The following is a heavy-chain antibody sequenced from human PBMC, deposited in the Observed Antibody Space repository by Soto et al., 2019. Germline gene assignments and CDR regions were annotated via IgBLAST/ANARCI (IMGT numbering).Heavy chain of an antibody. J-gene: IGHJ6*01. V-gene: IGHV4-39*01. CDR1: GGSISSSSYY. Sequence: PSETLSLTCTVSGGSISSSSYYWGWIRQPPGKGLEWIGSIYYSGSTYYNPSLKSRVTISVDTSKNQFSLKLSSVTAADTAVYYCASLAKIFPYGMDVWGQGTTVTLSS. CDR3: ASLAKIFPYGMDV. CDR2: IYYSGST. D-gene: IGHD3-3*01.